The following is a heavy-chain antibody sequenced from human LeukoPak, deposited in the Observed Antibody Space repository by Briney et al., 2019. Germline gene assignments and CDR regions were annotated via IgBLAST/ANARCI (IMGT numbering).Heavy chain of an antibody. J-gene: IGHJ4*02. CDR1: GFTFSNYA. V-gene: IGHV3-23*01. CDR2: ITGGGGST. CDR3: TTYSRSLDY. Sequence: GGSLRLSCAASGFTFSNYAMSWVRQAPGKGLEWVSTITGGGGSTYYADSVKGQLTISRDDFKNTLYLQMSSLGDEDTAVYYCTTYSRSLDYWGQGTLVTVSS. D-gene: IGHD1-26*01.